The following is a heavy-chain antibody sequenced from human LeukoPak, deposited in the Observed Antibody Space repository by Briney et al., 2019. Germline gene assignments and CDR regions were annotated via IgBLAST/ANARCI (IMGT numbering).Heavy chain of an antibody. CDR2: MYYSGNT. V-gene: IGHV4-39*01. CDR3: ARTLGWASSRYPFDG. D-gene: IGHD3-16*02. J-gene: IGHJ4*02. CDR1: GGSISSSNYY. Sequence: PSETLSLTCTVSGGSISSSNYYWGWIRQPPGKGLEWIGSMYYSGNTDYNPSLKSRVTVSVDTSKNQFSLKVNSVTAADTAVYYCARTLGWASSRYPFDGWGQGTLVTVSS.